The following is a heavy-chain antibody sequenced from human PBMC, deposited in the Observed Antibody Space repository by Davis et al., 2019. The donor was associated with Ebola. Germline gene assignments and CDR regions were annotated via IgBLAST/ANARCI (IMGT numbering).Heavy chain of an antibody. CDR1: GYTFTSYG. J-gene: IGHJ4*02. CDR3: ARGYSGYDPNDY. Sequence: ASVKVSCKASGYTFTSYGITWVRQAPGQGLEWMGWISAYNGDTNYAQKLQGRVTMTTDTSTSTAYMELGSLRSDDTAVYYCARGYSGYDPNDYWGQGTLVTVSS. CDR2: ISAYNGDT. D-gene: IGHD5-12*01. V-gene: IGHV1-18*04.